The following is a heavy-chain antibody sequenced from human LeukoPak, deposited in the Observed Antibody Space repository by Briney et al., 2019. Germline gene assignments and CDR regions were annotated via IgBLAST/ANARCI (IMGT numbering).Heavy chain of an antibody. CDR3: ARLIAVAGNRNFDY. D-gene: IGHD6-19*01. CDR2: IKEDGSEK. J-gene: IGHJ4*02. V-gene: IGHV3-7*01. CDR1: GFTFSSHW. Sequence: GGSLRLSCAASGFTFSSHWMTWGRQAPRKGLGWVANIKEDGSEKYYVDSVKGRFTISRDNAKNSLYLQMTSLRAEDTAVYYCARLIAVAGNRNFDYWGQGTLVTVSS.